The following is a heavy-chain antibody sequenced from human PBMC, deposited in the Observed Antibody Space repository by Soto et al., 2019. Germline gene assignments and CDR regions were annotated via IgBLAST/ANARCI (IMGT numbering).Heavy chain of an antibody. Sequence: GGSLRLSCAASGFTFSSYSMNWVRQAPGKGLEWVSSISSSSSYIYYADSVKGRFTISRDNAKNSLYLQMNSLRAEDTAVYYCARDGKTTAAYTDVWGKGTTVTVSS. CDR1: GFTFSSYS. V-gene: IGHV3-21*01. CDR2: ISSSSSYI. J-gene: IGHJ6*03. CDR3: ARDGKTTAAYTDV. D-gene: IGHD4-4*01.